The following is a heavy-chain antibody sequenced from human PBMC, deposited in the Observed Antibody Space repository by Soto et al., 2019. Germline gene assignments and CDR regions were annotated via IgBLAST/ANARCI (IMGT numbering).Heavy chain of an antibody. Sequence: PSETLSLTCTVSGGSISSSSYYWGWIRQPPGKGLEWIGSIYYSGSTYYNPSLKSRVTISVDTSKNQFSLKLSSVTAADTAVYYCASITRVVVAATRSGYYYGMDVWGQGTTVTVSS. CDR3: ASITRVVVAATRSGYYYGMDV. J-gene: IGHJ6*02. V-gene: IGHV4-39*01. CDR1: GGSISSSSYY. D-gene: IGHD2-15*01. CDR2: IYYSGST.